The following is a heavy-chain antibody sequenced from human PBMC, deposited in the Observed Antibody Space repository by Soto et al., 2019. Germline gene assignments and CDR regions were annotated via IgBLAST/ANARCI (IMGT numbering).Heavy chain of an antibody. CDR2: ISGSGGST. CDR1: GFTFSSYA. Sequence: GGSLRLSWAASGFTFSSYAMSWVRQAPGKGLEWVSAISGSGGSTYYADSVKGRFTISRDNSKNTLYLQMNSLRAEDTAVYYCAKGVESYYYDSSGPYDAFDICGQGTMVTVSS. V-gene: IGHV3-23*01. D-gene: IGHD3-22*01. CDR3: AKGVESYYYDSSGPYDAFDI. J-gene: IGHJ3*02.